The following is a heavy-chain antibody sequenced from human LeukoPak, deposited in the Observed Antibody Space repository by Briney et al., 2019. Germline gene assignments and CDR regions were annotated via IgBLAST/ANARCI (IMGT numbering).Heavy chain of an antibody. CDR3: ARGGYYDFWSGYSGP. CDR1: GFTFSSYA. J-gene: IGHJ5*02. D-gene: IGHD3-3*01. Sequence: GGSLRLSCAASGFTFSSYAMSWVRQAPGKGLEWVSAIGGSGGSTYYADSVKGRFTISRDNAKNSLYLQMNSLRAEDTAVYYCARGGYYDFWSGYSGPWGQGTLVTVSS. V-gene: IGHV3-23*01. CDR2: IGGSGGST.